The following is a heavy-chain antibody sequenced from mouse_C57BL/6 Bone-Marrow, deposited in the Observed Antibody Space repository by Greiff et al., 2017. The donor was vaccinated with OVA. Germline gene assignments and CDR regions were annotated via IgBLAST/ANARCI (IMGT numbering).Heavy chain of an antibody. Sequence: VKLMESGPELVKPGASVKLSCKASGYAFSSSWMNWVKQRPGQGLEWIGRIYPGDGDTNYNGKFKGKATLTADTSSSTAYMQRSSLTSEDSAVYVWAANGPHWDFEGWGTGTTVTVSS. CDR2: IYPGDGDT. CDR1: GYAFSSSW. D-gene: IGHD3-1*01. J-gene: IGHJ1*03. V-gene: IGHV1-82*01. CDR3: AANGPHWDFEG.